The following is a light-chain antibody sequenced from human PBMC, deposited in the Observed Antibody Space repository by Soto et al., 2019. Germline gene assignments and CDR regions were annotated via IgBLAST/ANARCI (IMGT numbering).Light chain of an antibody. CDR3: SSYTTSNTRQIV. Sequence: QSVLNQPASVSGSPGQSITISCTGTSSDVCGYNYVSWYQHHPGKAPKLIIYDVSNRPSGVSIRFSASKSDNTASLTISGLQPEDEADYHCSSYTTSNTRQIVFGTGTKVTVL. CDR2: DVS. CDR1: SSDVCGYNY. J-gene: IGLJ1*01. V-gene: IGLV2-14*03.